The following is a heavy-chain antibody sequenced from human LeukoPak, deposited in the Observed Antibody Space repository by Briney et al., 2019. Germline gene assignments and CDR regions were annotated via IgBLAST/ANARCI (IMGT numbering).Heavy chain of an antibody. CDR2: ISYDGSNK. Sequence: GGSLRLSCAASGFTFSSYAMHWVRQAPGKGLEWVAVISYDGSNKYYADSVKGRFTISRDNSKNTLYLQMNSLRAEDTAVYYCAKDILQTTVVTAFDYWGQGTLVTVSS. CDR1: GFTFSSYA. V-gene: IGHV3-30*04. CDR3: AKDILQTTVVTAFDY. J-gene: IGHJ4*02. D-gene: IGHD4-23*01.